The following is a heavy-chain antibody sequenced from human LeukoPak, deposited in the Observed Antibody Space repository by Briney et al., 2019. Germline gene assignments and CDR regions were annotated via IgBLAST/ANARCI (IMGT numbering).Heavy chain of an antibody. CDR2: ISAYNGNT. Sequence: ASVKVSCKASGYTFTSYGISWVRQAPGQGLEWMGLISAYNGNTNYAQKLQGRVTMTTDTSTSTAYMELRSLRSDVTAVYYCAVLDLTRYYYGSGSYYNPFYYYGMDVWGQGTTVTVSS. CDR1: GYTFTSYG. D-gene: IGHD3-10*01. V-gene: IGHV1-18*01. CDR3: AVLDLTRYYYGSGSYYNPFYYYGMDV. J-gene: IGHJ6*02.